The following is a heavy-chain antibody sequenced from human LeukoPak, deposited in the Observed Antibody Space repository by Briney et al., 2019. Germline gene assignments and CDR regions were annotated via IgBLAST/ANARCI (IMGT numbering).Heavy chain of an antibody. Sequence: SETLSLTCTVSGGSISTSNYYWGWIRQPPGKGLEWIGNIFYSGSTYYSPSLRSRVTISLDTSKNQFSLKLSSVTAADTAVYYCARLMMSSTGYLDVWGKGTTVTVSS. CDR1: GGSISTSNYY. D-gene: IGHD2-8*02. J-gene: IGHJ6*03. CDR2: IFYSGST. CDR3: ARLMMSSTGYLDV. V-gene: IGHV4-39*07.